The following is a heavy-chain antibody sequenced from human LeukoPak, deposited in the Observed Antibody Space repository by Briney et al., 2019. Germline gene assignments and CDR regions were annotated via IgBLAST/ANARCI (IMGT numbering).Heavy chain of an antibody. CDR2: IYTTGST. J-gene: IGHJ6*02. CDR3: AREGRDYDSSGYPYYYYSMDV. Sequence: SETLSLTCTVPGGSISSGSYYWSWIRQPAGKGLEWIGRIYTTGSTNYNPSLKSRVTISGDTSKNQFSLKLSSVTAADTAVYYCAREGRDYDSSGYPYYYYSMDVWGQGTTVPVSS. D-gene: IGHD3-22*01. V-gene: IGHV4-61*02. CDR1: GGSISSGSYY.